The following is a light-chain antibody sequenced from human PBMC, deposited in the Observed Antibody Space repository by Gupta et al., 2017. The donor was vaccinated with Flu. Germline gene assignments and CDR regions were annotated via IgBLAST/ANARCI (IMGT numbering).Light chain of an antibody. J-gene: IGLJ3*02. CDR1: SSDVGAYNY. CDR3: SSYTGTVTV. CDR2: EVS. V-gene: IGLV2-14*01. Sequence: QSALTQPASVSGSPGQSTTISCTGTSSDVGAYNYVSWYQQHPGKAPKLLIYEVSDRPSGVSNRFSGSKSGNTASLTISGLQAEDEADYYCSSYTGTVTVFGGGTNVAVL.